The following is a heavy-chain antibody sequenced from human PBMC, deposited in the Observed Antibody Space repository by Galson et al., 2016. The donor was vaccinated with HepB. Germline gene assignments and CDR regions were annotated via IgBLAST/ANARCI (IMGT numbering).Heavy chain of an antibody. CDR3: ARDMYITARDY. D-gene: IGHD3-10*01. J-gene: IGHJ4*02. CDR1: GFTFKTYW. Sequence: SLRLSCAASGFTFKTYWMSWIRQAPGKGLEREANIKEDGTVENYVDSVKGRFTISRDNAKSSFYLQMNNLRAEDTGVYYCARDMYITARDYWGQGTLVTVSS. CDR2: IKEDGTVE. V-gene: IGHV3-7*01.